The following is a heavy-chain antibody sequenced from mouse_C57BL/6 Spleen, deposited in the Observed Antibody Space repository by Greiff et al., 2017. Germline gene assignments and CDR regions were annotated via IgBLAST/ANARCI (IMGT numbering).Heavy chain of an antibody. Sequence: QVQLQQPGAELVRPGSSVTLSCKASGYTFTSYWMHWVKQRPIQGLEWIGNIDPSDSDTHYNQKFKDKATLTVDKSSSTAYMQLSSLTSEDSAVYYCARNKLDAMDYWGQGTSVTVAS. V-gene: IGHV1-52*01. CDR2: IDPSDSDT. CDR1: GYTFTSYW. J-gene: IGHJ4*01. CDR3: ARNKLDAMDY.